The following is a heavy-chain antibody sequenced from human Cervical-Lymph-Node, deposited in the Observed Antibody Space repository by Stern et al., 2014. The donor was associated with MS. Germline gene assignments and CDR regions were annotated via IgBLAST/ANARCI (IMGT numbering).Heavy chain of an antibody. V-gene: IGHV3-33*01. CDR1: GFTFSSYG. Sequence: MQLVESGGGVVQPGRSLRLSCAASGFTFSSYGMHWVRQAPGQGLEWVAVIWYDGSNKYHADSVKGRFTISRDNSKNTLYLQMNSLRGEDTAVYYCAREGGNTAEYFQHWGQGTLVTVSS. CDR2: IWYDGSNK. D-gene: IGHD4-23*01. J-gene: IGHJ1*01. CDR3: AREGGNTAEYFQH.